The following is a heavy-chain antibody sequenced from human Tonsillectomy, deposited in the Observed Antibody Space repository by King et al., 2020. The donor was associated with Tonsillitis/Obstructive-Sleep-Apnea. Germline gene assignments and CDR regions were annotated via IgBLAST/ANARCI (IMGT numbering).Heavy chain of an antibody. D-gene: IGHD3-16*01. V-gene: IGHV3-30*01. J-gene: IGHJ3*02. Sequence: VQLVESGGGVVQPGRTLRLSCAASGFTFSSYAMHWVRQAPGKGPEWVAVISYDGSDKYYADSVKGRFPISRDNAKNTLYLQINSLRAEDTAIYYGARERHIMVTFGYEDALDIWGQGTMVTVSS. CDR2: ISYDGSDK. CDR1: GFTFSSYA. CDR3: ARERHIMVTFGYEDALDI.